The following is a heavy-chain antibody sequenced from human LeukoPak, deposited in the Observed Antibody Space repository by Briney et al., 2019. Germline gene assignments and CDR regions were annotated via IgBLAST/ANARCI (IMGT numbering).Heavy chain of an antibody. CDR1: GFIFSNYV. D-gene: IGHD3-10*02. Sequence: GGSLGLSCAASGFIFSNYVIGWVRQAPGKGLELVSSISDIGIGTYYADSVKGRFTIFRDNSKNILYLQMNSLRAEDTAIYYCAKRGGGTMFAFDIWGQGTMVTVSS. J-gene: IGHJ3*02. CDR2: ISDIGIGT. V-gene: IGHV3-23*01. CDR3: AKRGGGTMFAFDI.